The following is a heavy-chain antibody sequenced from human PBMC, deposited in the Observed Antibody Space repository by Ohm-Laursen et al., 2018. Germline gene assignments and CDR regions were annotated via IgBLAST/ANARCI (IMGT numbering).Heavy chain of an antibody. V-gene: IGHV3-23*01. D-gene: IGHD3-16*01. CDR3: ARDPVRGLTDY. CDR1: GFTFSSYA. Sequence: SLRLSCSASGFTFSSYAMSWVRQAPGKGLEWVSSISGNGGSTYSADSVKGRFTTSRDNSKNTLYLQMNSLRAEDTAVYHCARDPVRGLTDYWGQGTLVTVSS. J-gene: IGHJ4*02. CDR2: ISGNGGST.